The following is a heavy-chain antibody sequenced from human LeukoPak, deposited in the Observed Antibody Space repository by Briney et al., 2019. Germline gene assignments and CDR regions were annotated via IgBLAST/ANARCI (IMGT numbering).Heavy chain of an antibody. CDR3: ARAPRSGYRFVV. V-gene: IGHV4-38-2*02. J-gene: IGHJ4*02. Sequence: SETLSLTCTVSGYSISSGYYWGWIRQPPGKGLEWIGSIYHSGSTYYNPSLKSRVTISVDTSKNQFSLKLSSVTAADTAVYYCARAPRSGYRFVVWGQGTLVTVSS. D-gene: IGHD3-3*01. CDR1: GYSISSGYY. CDR2: IYHSGST.